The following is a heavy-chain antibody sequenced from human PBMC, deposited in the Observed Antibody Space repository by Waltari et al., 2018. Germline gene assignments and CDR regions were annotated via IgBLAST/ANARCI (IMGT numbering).Heavy chain of an antibody. J-gene: IGHJ2*01. CDR2: VSNTGFT. CDR1: GASVPSDQSH. CDR3: ARDHIADRFDWLFNYGYFDV. Sequence: QVQLQESGPGLVQPSQTLSLTCTVSGASVPSDQSHWNWILPPAGKGPEWLGRVSNTGFTSYNASLKSRVTISLDTSTNQISLNLNSVTAADTAVYYCARDHIADRFDWLFNYGYFDVWGRGTLVTVSS. V-gene: IGHV4-61*02. D-gene: IGHD3-9*01.